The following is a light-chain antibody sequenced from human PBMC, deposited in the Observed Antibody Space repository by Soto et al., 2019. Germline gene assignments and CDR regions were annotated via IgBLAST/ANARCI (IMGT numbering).Light chain of an antibody. CDR2: DAS. Sequence: EIVLTQSPATLSLSPGERATLSCRASQSVSSYLAWYQQKPGQAPRLLIYDASNRATGIPARFSGSGSGTDYTHTISSLEPDDFAVYYCQQRSNWPPYTLGQGTKLEIK. V-gene: IGKV3-11*01. CDR1: QSVSSY. CDR3: QQRSNWPPYT. J-gene: IGKJ2*01.